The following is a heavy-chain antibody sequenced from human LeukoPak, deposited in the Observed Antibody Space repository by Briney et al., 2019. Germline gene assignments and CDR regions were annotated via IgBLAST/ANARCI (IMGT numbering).Heavy chain of an antibody. CDR2: IYYSGST. D-gene: IGHD5-24*01. CDR1: GGSISSSSYY. CDR3: ARATRRDGYKFDY. V-gene: IGHV4-39*07. J-gene: IGHJ4*02. Sequence: SETLSLTCTVSGGSISSSSYYWGWIRQPPGKGLEWIGSIYYSGSTYYNPSLKSRVTISVDTSKNQFSLKLSSVTAADTAVYYCARATRRDGYKFDYWGQGTLVTVSS.